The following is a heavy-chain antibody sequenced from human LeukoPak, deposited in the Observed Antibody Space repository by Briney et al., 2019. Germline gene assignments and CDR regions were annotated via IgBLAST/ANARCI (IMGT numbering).Heavy chain of an antibody. D-gene: IGHD6-13*01. V-gene: IGHV1-46*01. Sequence: ASVKVSCKASGYTFTSYYMHWVRQAPGQGLEWMGIINPSGGSTSYAQKFQGKVTMTRDTSTSTVYMELSSLRSEDTAVYYCARTWGIAAPYYYGMDVWGQGTTVTVSS. CDR2: INPSGGST. CDR1: GYTFTSYY. J-gene: IGHJ6*02. CDR3: ARTWGIAAPYYYGMDV.